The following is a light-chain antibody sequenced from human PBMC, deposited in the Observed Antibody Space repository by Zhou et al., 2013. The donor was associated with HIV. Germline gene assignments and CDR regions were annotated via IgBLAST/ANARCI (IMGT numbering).Light chain of an antibody. V-gene: IGKV3-20*01. CDR2: GAS. CDR3: QQYGSSPWT. CDR1: QSCFSSY. Sequence: EIVLTQSPGHLCSLSSGRGKTATLLLRRASQSCFSSYVAWYQQKPGQAPRLLIYGASSRATGIPDRFSGSGSGTDFTLTISRVEPEDFAVYYCQQYGSSPWT. J-gene: IGKJ1*01.